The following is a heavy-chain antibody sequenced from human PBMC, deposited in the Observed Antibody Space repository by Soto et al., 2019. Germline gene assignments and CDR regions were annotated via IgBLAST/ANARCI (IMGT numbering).Heavy chain of an antibody. V-gene: IGHV4-59*01. CDR1: GGSISSYY. Sequence: SETLSLTCTVSGGSISSYYWSWIRQPPGKGLEWIGYIYYSGSTNYNPSLKSRVTISVDTSKNQFSLKLSSVTAADTAVYYCARDSPDSSGSYNFHYGMAVWGQGTTVTVSS. D-gene: IGHD3-10*01. J-gene: IGHJ6*02. CDR3: ARDSPDSSGSYNFHYGMAV. CDR2: IYYSGST.